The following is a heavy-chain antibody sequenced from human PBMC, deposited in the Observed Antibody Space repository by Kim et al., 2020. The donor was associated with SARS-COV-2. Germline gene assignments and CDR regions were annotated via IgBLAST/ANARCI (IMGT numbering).Heavy chain of an antibody. CDR3: ASNSRPTY. D-gene: IGHD6-13*01. V-gene: IGHV4-39*01. CDR1: SGSISSTSSY. CDR2: ISNSGIT. J-gene: IGHJ4*02. Sequence: SETLSLTCTVSSGSISSTSSYWGWIRQTPGKGLEWIGSISNSGITYYNPSLKGRVTISVDTSKNQFSLKLNSVTAADTAVYYCASNSRPTYWGQGTLVTVSS.